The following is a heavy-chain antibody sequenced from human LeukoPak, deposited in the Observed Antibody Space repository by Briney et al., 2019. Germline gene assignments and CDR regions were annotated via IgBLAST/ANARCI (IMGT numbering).Heavy chain of an antibody. V-gene: IGHV4-59*01. Sequence: KPSETLSLTCTVSGGSISNYYWSWVRQPPGKGLEWIGYIYYSGSTTYNPSLKSRVTISVDTSKNQFSLKLRSVTAADTAVYYCARVGGWYSSGLGIRLDPWGQGTLVTVSS. CDR3: ARVGGWYSSGLGIRLDP. CDR1: GGSISNYY. CDR2: IYYSGST. J-gene: IGHJ5*02. D-gene: IGHD6-19*01.